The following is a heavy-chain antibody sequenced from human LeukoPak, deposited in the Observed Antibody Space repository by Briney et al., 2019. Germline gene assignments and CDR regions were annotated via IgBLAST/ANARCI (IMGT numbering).Heavy chain of an antibody. CDR1: GFTFSNYG. J-gene: IGHJ4*02. CDR3: ARVLETDCSGGSCYSGLDY. CDR2: IWYDGSNK. D-gene: IGHD2-15*01. Sequence: GGSLRLSCAASGFTFSNYGMHWVRQAPGKGLEWVAVIWYDGSNKYYADSVKGRFTISRDNSKNTLYLQMNSLRAEDTAVYYCARVLETDCSGGSCYSGLDYWGQGTLVTVSS. V-gene: IGHV3-33*01.